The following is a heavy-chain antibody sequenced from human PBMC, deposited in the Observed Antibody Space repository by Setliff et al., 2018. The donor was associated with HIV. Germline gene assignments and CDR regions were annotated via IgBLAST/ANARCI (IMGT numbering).Heavy chain of an antibody. Sequence: GASLKISCKGSGYSFTSYWIGWVRQMPGKGLVWLGIIYPRDSDTRYSPSFQGQVTLSADKSIRPAYLQWNSLKASDNAMYYCARRYGWGIGGATDDSADYYFDYWGQGTLVTVSS. D-gene: IGHD1-26*01. V-gene: IGHV5-51*01. J-gene: IGHJ4*02. CDR1: GYSFTSYW. CDR3: ARRYGWGIGGATDDSADYYFDY. CDR2: IYPRDSDT.